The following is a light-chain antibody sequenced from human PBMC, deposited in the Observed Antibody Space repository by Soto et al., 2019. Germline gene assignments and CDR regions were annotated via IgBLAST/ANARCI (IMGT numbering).Light chain of an antibody. CDR2: DAS. CDR1: QDISNY. Sequence: DIQMTQSPSSLSASVGDRVTITCQSSQDISNYLNWYQQKPGKAPTLLIYDASNLDTGAPSRFSGSGSGTDFTFTIISLQPEDIATYYCQQYDNLPLTFGGGTKVEIK. CDR3: QQYDNLPLT. V-gene: IGKV1-33*01. J-gene: IGKJ4*01.